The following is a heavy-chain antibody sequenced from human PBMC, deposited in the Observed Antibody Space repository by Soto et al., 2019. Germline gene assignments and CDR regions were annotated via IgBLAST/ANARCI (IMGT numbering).Heavy chain of an antibody. CDR1: GGSISSSSYY. CDR3: ARVSLLWFGELFVDY. Sequence: PSETLSLTCTVSGGSISSSSYYWGWIRQPPGKGLEWIGSIYYSGSTYYNPSLKSRVTISVDTSKNQFSLKLSSVTAADTAVYYCARVSLLWFGELFVDYWGQGTLVTVSS. CDR2: IYYSGST. V-gene: IGHV4-39*01. D-gene: IGHD3-10*01. J-gene: IGHJ4*02.